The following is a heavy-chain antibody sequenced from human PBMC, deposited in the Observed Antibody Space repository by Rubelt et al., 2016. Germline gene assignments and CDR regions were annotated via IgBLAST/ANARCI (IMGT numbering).Heavy chain of an antibody. CDR1: GGSFSGYY. V-gene: IGHV4-34*01. CDR2: INHSGST. Sequence: QVQLQQWGAGLLKPSETLSLTCAVYGGSFSGYYWSWIRQPPGKGLEWIGEINHSGSTNYNPSLKSRVTISVDPSKNQFSLMLSAVTAADTAVYDCARGRRGSSSWLGRDYYGMDVWGQGTTVTVSS. CDR3: ARGRRGSSSWLGRDYYGMDV. D-gene: IGHD6-13*01. J-gene: IGHJ6*02.